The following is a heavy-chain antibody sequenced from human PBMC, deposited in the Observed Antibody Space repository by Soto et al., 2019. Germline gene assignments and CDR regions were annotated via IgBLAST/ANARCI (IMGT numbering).Heavy chain of an antibody. D-gene: IGHD3-9*01. CDR1: GYSISSGYY. J-gene: IGHJ4*02. V-gene: IGHV4-38-2*01. CDR3: ATHYDILTGYSDEFDY. Sequence: LSLTCAVSGYSISSGYYWGWIRQPPGKGLEWIGSIYHSGSTYYNPSLKSRVTISVDTSKNQFSLKLSSVTAADTAVYYCATHYDILTGYSDEFDYWGQGTLVTVSS. CDR2: IYHSGST.